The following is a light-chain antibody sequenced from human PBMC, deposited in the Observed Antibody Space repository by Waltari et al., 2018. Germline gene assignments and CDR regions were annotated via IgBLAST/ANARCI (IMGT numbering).Light chain of an antibody. CDR1: QGVSSF. Sequence: EVVMTQSPATLSVSPGERATLSCRASQGVSSFVAWYQQKPGQAPRLLIYGESTRATGIPARCSGSRSGTEFTLTVSSLQSEDFAVYYCQEYNDWPPLTFGGGTKVEIK. J-gene: IGKJ4*01. V-gene: IGKV3-15*01. CDR2: GES. CDR3: QEYNDWPPLT.